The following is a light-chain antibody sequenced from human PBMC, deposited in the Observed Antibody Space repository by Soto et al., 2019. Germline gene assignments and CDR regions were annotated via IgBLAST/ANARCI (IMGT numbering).Light chain of an antibody. CDR1: QSLLHSNGYNY. CDR2: LGS. J-gene: IGKJ2*03. CDR3: MQAVQTWYS. Sequence: DLVMTQSPLSLPVTPGEPASISCRSSQSLLHSNGYNYLDWYLQKPGQSPQLLIYLGSNRASGVPDWFSGSGSGTDFTLKISRVEAEDVGVYYCMQAVQTWYSFGQGTKLEIK. V-gene: IGKV2-28*01.